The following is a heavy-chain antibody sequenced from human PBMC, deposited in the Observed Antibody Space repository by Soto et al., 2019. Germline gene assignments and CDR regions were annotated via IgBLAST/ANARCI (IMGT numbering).Heavy chain of an antibody. D-gene: IGHD3-16*01. CDR2: INPNSGGT. CDR3: ARRGGIEDYFAY. V-gene: IGHV1-2*04. J-gene: IGHJ4*02. CDR1: GYTFTGYY. Sequence: ASVKVSCKASGYTFTGYYMHWVRQAPGQGLEWMGWINPNSGGTNYAQKFQGWVTMTRDTSNSTAYMELSRLRSDDTAVYYGARRGGIEDYFAYWGQGTLVTVSS.